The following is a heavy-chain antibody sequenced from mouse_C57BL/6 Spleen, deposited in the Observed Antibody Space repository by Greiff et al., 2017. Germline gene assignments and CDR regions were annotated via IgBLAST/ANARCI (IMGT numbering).Heavy chain of an antibody. CDR3: ARLNISTGGFAY. J-gene: IGHJ3*01. Sequence: VQLQQSVAELVRPGASVKLSCTASGSTIKNTYMHWVKQRPEQGLEWIGRIDPANGNTKYTPKFQGKATLTADTSSNTAYLQLSSLTSEDTAIYYCARLNISTGGFAYWGQGTLVTVSA. CDR2: IDPANGNT. CDR1: GSTIKNTY. V-gene: IGHV14-3*01. D-gene: IGHD1-1*01.